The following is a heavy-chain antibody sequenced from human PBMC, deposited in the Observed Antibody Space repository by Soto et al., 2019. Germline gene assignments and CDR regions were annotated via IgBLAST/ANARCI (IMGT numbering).Heavy chain of an antibody. CDR1: GGSISSSSYY. J-gene: IGHJ4*02. CDR2: IYYSGST. CDR3: ARVDFWSGYNLDY. Sequence: LSLTCTVSGGSISSSSYYWGWIRQPPGKGLEWIGSIYYSGSTYYNPSLKSRVTISVDTSKNQFSLKLSSVTAADTAVYYCARVDFWSGYNLDYWGQGTLVTVSS. V-gene: IGHV4-39*01. D-gene: IGHD3-3*01.